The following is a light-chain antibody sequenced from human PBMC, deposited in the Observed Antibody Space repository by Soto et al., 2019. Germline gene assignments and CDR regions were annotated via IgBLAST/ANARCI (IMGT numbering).Light chain of an antibody. CDR2: EVT. Sequence: QSALTQPASVSGSPGQSITIFCTGTSSDVGAYKFVSWYRHHPGRAPQVMIYEVTNRPSGVSSRFSGSKSGNTASLTISGLQPEDEGDYYCSPYSSTSTPWVFGGGTKVTVL. CDR1: SSDVGAYKF. V-gene: IGLV2-14*01. J-gene: IGLJ3*02. CDR3: SPYSSTSTPWV.